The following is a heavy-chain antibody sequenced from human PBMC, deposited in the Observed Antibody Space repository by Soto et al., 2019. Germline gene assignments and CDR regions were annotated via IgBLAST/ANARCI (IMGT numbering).Heavy chain of an antibody. D-gene: IGHD3-16*01. CDR3: ARAGYHLRLGELLAL. CDR2: ISAYNGNT. J-gene: IGHJ4*02. V-gene: IGHV1-18*01. CDR1: GYTFTSYG. Sequence: QVQLVQSGAEVKKPGASVKVSCKASGYTFTSYGISWVRQAPGQGLEWMGWISAYNGNTNYAQKLQGRVTMTTDTSTSTADMELRSLRSDDTALYDCARAGYHLRLGELLALWGQGTLVTVSS.